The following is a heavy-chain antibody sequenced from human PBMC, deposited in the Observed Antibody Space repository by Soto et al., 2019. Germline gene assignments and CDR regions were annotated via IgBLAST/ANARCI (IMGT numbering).Heavy chain of an antibody. CDR3: ARGAMAFDY. Sequence: SETLSLTCTVSGGSISSSTYYWGWIRQPPGKGLEWIGSIYYSGSTYYNPSLKSRVTMSVDTSKNQISLKLSSVTAADTAVYYCARGAMAFDYWGQGTLVTVSS. J-gene: IGHJ4*02. CDR1: GGSISSSTYY. V-gene: IGHV4-39*01. D-gene: IGHD5-18*01. CDR2: IYYSGST.